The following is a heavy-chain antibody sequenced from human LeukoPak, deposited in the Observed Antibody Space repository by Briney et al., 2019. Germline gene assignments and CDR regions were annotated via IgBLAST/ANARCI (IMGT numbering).Heavy chain of an antibody. Sequence: GGSLRLSCAASGFTFSNYAMSWVRQAPGKGLEWVANIKQDGSEKYYVDSVKGRFTITRDNAKHSLYLQMNSLRAEDTAVYYCAKEAEYYYDSSGYYYGYFDYWGQGTLVTVSS. CDR2: IKQDGSEK. D-gene: IGHD3-22*01. CDR1: GFTFSNYA. J-gene: IGHJ4*02. CDR3: AKEAEYYYDSSGYYYGYFDY. V-gene: IGHV3-7*03.